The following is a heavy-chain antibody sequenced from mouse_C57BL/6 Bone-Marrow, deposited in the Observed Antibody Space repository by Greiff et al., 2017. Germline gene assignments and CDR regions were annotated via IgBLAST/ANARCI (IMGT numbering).Heavy chain of an antibody. CDR3: VRDYYGSRVWYFDV. J-gene: IGHJ1*03. CDR2: IRSKSSNYAT. CDR1: GFTFNTYA. Sequence: EADGGLVQPKGSLKLSCAASGFTFNTYAMHWVRQAPGKGLEWVARIRSKSSNYATYYADSVKDRFTISRDDSQSMLYLQMNNLKTEDTAMYYGVRDYYGSRVWYFDVWGTGTTVTVSS. V-gene: IGHV10-3*01. D-gene: IGHD1-1*01.